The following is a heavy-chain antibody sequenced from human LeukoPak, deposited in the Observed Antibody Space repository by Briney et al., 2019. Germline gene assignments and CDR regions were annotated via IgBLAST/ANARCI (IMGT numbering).Heavy chain of an antibody. V-gene: IGHV3-23*01. Sequence: GGSLRLSCAASGFTFSSYAMSWVRHAPGKGLEWVSAISGSGGSTYYADSVKGRFTIYRDNSKSTLYLHMKSLRAEDTAVYYCAKDLVGRSTITIFGVVISPFDYWGQGTLVTVSS. D-gene: IGHD3-3*01. CDR2: ISGSGGST. J-gene: IGHJ4*02. CDR1: GFTFSSYA. CDR3: AKDLVGRSTITIFGVVISPFDY.